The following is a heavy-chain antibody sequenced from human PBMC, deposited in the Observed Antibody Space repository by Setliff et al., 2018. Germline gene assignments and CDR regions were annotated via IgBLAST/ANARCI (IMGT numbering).Heavy chain of an antibody. CDR1: SGSIINYY. D-gene: IGHD3-16*01. CDR2: IKYDGTT. V-gene: IGHV4-59*08. J-gene: IGHJ4*02. Sequence: SETLSLTCTVSSGSIINYYWSWIRQPPGRPLEWIGYIKYDGTTDYNPSLDSRVTMSVDTSKNQFSLKLSSVTAADTAVYFCVTYYVGLGGRGYWGQGTLVTVSS. CDR3: VTYYVGLGGRGY.